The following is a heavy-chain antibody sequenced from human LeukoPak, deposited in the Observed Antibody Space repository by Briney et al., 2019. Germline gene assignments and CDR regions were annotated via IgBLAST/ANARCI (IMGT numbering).Heavy chain of an antibody. CDR2: IYYSGST. J-gene: IGHJ4*02. CDR3: ARHGGVGLYYDSSGSIDY. CDR1: DDSISSGSYY. V-gene: IGHV4-39*01. Sequence: SETLSLTCTVSDDSISSGSYYWGWIRQPPGKGLEWIGSIYYSGSTYYNPSLKSRVTISVDTSKNQFSLKLSSVTAADTAVYYCARHGGVGLYYDSSGSIDYWGQGTLVTVSS. D-gene: IGHD3-22*01.